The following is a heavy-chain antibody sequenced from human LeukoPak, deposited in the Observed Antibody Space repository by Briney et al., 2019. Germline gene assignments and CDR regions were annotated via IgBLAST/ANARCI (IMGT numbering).Heavy chain of an antibody. V-gene: IGHV4-39*01. CDR3: ARQHARGYSYAQFDY. CDR1: GGSISSSSYY. Sequence: SETLSLTCTVSGGSISSSSYYWGWIRQPPGTGMEWIGSIYYSGSTYSTPFLKSLVTISVDTSKNEFSLKLSSVTAADTAVYYCARQHARGYSYAQFDYWGQGTLVTVSS. D-gene: IGHD5-18*01. J-gene: IGHJ4*02. CDR2: IYYSGST.